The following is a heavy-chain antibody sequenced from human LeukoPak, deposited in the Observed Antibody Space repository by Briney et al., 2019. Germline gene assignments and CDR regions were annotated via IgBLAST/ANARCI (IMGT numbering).Heavy chain of an antibody. CDR1: GYTFTGYY. V-gene: IGHV1-8*02. Sequence: ASVKVSCKASGYTFTGYYMHWVRQAPGQGLEWMGWINPNSGNTGYAQKFQGRVTMTRNTSISTAYMELSSLRSEDTAVYYCARGDYDFWSGYYLARKNWFDPWGQGTLVTVSS. CDR3: ARGDYDFWSGYYLARKNWFDP. J-gene: IGHJ5*02. D-gene: IGHD3-3*01. CDR2: INPNSGNT.